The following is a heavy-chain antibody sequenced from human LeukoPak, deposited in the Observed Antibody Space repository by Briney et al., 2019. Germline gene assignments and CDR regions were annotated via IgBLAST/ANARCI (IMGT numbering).Heavy chain of an antibody. CDR3: AEVRQSTSPSPLPGDY. J-gene: IGHJ4*02. CDR2: ISSSGGIT. CDR1: GFTFSTYA. Sequence: QPGGSLRLSCAASGFTFSTYAMTWVRQAPGKGLEWVSGISSSGGITWFADSVKGRFTISRDNSKNTLYLQMNSLRAEDTAVYYCAEVRQSTSPSPLPGDYWGQGTLVTVSS. V-gene: IGHV3-23*01.